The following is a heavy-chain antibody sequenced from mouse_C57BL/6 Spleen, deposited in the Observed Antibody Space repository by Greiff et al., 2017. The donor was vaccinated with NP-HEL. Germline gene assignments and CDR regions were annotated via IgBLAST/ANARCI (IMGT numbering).Heavy chain of an antibody. V-gene: IGHV1-82*01. Sequence: QVQLQQSGPELVKPGASVKISCKASGYAFSSSWMNWVKQRPGKGLEWIGRIYPGDGDTNYNGKFKGKATLTADKSSSTAYMQLSSLTSEDSAVYFCYDYADYAMDYWGQGTSVTVSS. D-gene: IGHD2-4*01. J-gene: IGHJ4*01. CDR2: IYPGDGDT. CDR1: GYAFSSSW. CDR3: YDYADYAMDY.